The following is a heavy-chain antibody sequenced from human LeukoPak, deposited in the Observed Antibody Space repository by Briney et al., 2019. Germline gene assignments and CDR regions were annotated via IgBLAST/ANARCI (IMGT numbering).Heavy chain of an antibody. CDR1: GFTFSSSA. CDR3: AKDSVPYYYGSGSYPDY. D-gene: IGHD3-10*01. J-gene: IGHJ4*02. V-gene: IGHV3-23*01. CDR2: ISGSGGST. Sequence: GGSLRLSCAASGFTFSSSAMSWVRQAPGKGLEWVSGISGSGGSTYYADSVKGRFTISRDTSKNTLYLQMNSLRAEDTAVYYCAKDSVPYYYGSGSYPDYWGQGTLVTVSS.